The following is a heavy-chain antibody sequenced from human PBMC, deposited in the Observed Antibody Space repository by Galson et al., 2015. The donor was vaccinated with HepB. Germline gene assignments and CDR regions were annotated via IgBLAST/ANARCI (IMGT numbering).Heavy chain of an antibody. Sequence: SLRLSCAASGFTFSSYGMHWVRQAPGKGLEWVAVIWYDGSNKYYADSVKGRFTISRDNSKNTLYLQMNSLRAEDTAVYYCARDGVGSSSFDYWGQGTLVTVSS. CDR1: GFTFSSYG. CDR2: IWYDGSNK. J-gene: IGHJ4*02. D-gene: IGHD6-6*01. CDR3: ARDGVGSSSFDY. V-gene: IGHV3-33*01.